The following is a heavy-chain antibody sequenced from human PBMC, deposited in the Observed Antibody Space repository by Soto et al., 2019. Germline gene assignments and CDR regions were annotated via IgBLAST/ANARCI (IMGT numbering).Heavy chain of an antibody. CDR3: IYRRAAYDYHGLDV. CDR2: VDWDDDK. Sequence: KHTQTLTLTCTFSGFSLNSNQMHVNWVRHAPGKALEWLARVDWDDDKFYNASLENRLTITKDTSKNQVILTITNMDPVDTATYYCIYRRAAYDYHGLDVWGQGTTVTVSS. V-gene: IGHV2-70*04. J-gene: IGHJ6*02. CDR1: GFSLNSNQMH. D-gene: IGHD6-25*01.